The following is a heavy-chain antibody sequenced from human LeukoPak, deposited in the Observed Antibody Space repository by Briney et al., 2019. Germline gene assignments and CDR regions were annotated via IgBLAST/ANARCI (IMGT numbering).Heavy chain of an antibody. D-gene: IGHD1-1*01. Sequence: ASVKVSCKASGGTFSSYAISWVRQATGQGLEWMGWMNPNSGNTNYAQKLQGRVTMTTDTSTSTAYMELRSLRSDDTAVYYCARDLLGTTGTRAFDYWGQGTLVTVSS. J-gene: IGHJ4*02. CDR2: MNPNSGNT. CDR1: GGTFSSYA. V-gene: IGHV1-18*01. CDR3: ARDLLGTTGTRAFDY.